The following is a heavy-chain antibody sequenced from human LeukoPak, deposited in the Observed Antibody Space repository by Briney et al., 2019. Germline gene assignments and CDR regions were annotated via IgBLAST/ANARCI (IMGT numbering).Heavy chain of an antibody. CDR1: GYSISSGYY. V-gene: IGHV4-38-2*02. CDR3: ARCSSASRYYYYYYMDV. CDR2: IYHSGST. Sequence: RSSETLSLTCTVSGYSISSGYYWGWIRQPPGKGLEWIGSIYHSGSTYYNPSLKSRVTISVDTSKNQFSLKLSSVTAADTAVYYCARCSSASRYYYYYYMDVWGKGTTVTVSS. J-gene: IGHJ6*03. D-gene: IGHD3-10*02.